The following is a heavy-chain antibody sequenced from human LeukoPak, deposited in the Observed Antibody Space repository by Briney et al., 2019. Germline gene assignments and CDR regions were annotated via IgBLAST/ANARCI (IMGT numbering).Heavy chain of an antibody. CDR1: GYTFTGYG. V-gene: IGHV1-18*01. J-gene: IGHJ6*03. CDR2: ISGYNDNT. Sequence: ASVKVSCKASGYTFTGYGISWVRQAPGQGLEWMGWISGYNDNTNYAQKVQGRVTMTTDTSTSTAYMELRSLRSDDTAMYYCARVGYCSGGSCSMDVWGKGTTVTVSS. D-gene: IGHD2-15*01. CDR3: ARVGYCSGGSCSMDV.